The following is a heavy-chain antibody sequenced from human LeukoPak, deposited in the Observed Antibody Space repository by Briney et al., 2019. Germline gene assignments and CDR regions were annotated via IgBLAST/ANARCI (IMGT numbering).Heavy chain of an antibody. CDR2: ISYDGSNK. J-gene: IGHJ4*02. CDR1: GFTFSSYA. CDR3: ARERMSGGDY. V-gene: IGHV3-30-3*01. Sequence: GGSLRLSCAASGFTFSSYAMHWVRQAPGKGLEWVAVISYDGSNKYYADSVKGRFTISRDNSKNTLYLQMNSLRAEDTAVYYCARERMSGGDYWGQGTLVTVSS. D-gene: IGHD1-1*01.